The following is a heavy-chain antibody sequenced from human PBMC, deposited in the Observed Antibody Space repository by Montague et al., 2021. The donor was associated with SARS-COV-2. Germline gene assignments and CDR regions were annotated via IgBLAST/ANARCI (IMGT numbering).Heavy chain of an antibody. CDR3: ARDGDYGGTWYSFLQN. J-gene: IGHJ1*01. CDR2: TFYRSQWHT. Sequence: CAISGDSVSSDPAAWHGRRRSPSRGLEGLGRTFYRSQWHTDSAASVRSRISFSGDISKNQFSLHLNSVTPEDTAIYYCARDGDYGGTWYSFLQNWGQGTLVIVAS. D-gene: IGHD4-17*01. CDR1: GDSVSSDPAA. V-gene: IGHV6-1*01.